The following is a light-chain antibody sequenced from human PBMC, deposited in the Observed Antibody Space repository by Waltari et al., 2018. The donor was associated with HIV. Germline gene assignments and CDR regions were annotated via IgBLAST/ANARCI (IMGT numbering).Light chain of an antibody. Sequence: DIQMTQSPSTLSAFVGDSVTITCRASQDIVNYLNWYQQKAGKAPKLLIYGAFRLEKGVASRFSGSGSGTDFTLSINSLQPEDFATYYCQQSYNPPRWTFGQGTKVELK. CDR3: QQSYNPPRWT. CDR1: QDIVNY. CDR2: GAF. J-gene: IGKJ1*01. V-gene: IGKV1-39*01.